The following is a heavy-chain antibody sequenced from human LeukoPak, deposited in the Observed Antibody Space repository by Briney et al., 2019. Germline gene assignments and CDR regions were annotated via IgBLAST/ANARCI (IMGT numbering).Heavy chain of an antibody. D-gene: IGHD6-19*01. Sequence: GGSLRLSCAASGVTVSSNHMNWVRQAPGKGLEWVSVIFSGGDTSYADSVKGRFTISRDSSKNTLFLQMNSLTPEDTAVYYCMRQGLGGAGRWGQGTLVTVSS. J-gene: IGHJ4*02. CDR2: IFSGGDT. V-gene: IGHV3-66*02. CDR1: GVTVSSNH. CDR3: MRQGLGGAGR.